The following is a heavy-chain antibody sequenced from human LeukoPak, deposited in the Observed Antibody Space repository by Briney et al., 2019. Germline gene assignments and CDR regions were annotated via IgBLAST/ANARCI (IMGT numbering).Heavy chain of an antibody. CDR3: ARYTSRSPCGEGQLDY. D-gene: IGHD3-10*01. Sequence: GGSLRLSCAASGFTFSYAWMNWVRQAPGKGLEWVAVISYDGSNKYYADSVKGRFTISRDNSKNTLYLQMNSLRAEDTAVYYCARYTSRSPCGEGQLDYWGQGTLVAHPS. J-gene: IGHJ4*02. CDR1: GFTFSYAW. CDR2: ISYDGSNK. V-gene: IGHV3-30-3*01.